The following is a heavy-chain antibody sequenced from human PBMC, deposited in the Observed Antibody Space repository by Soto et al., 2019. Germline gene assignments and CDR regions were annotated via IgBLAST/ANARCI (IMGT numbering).Heavy chain of an antibody. J-gene: IGHJ3*02. V-gene: IGHV1-18*01. CDR1: GYTFTSYG. D-gene: IGHD2-15*01. Sequence: QVQLVQSGAEVKKPGASVKVSCKASGYTFTSYGISWVRQAPGQGLEWMGWISAYNGNTNYAQKLQGRVTMTTDTSTSTAYMELRSLRSDDTAVYYCARPDLYCSGGSCYSLAFDIWGQGTMVIVSS. CDR3: ARPDLYCSGGSCYSLAFDI. CDR2: ISAYNGNT.